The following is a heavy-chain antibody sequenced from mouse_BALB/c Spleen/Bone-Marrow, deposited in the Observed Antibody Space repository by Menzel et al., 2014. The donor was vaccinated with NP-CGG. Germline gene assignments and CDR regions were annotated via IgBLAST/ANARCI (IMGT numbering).Heavy chain of an antibody. CDR3: ARGFDY. V-gene: IGHV1S81*02. CDR2: INPSNGRT. Sequence: QVQFQQSGAELVKPGASVKLSCKASGYTFTNYWMHWVKQRPGQGLEWIGEINPSNGRTNYNEKFKSKATLTVDKSSSTAYMQLSSLTSEGSAVYYCARGFDYWGQGTTLTVSS. CDR1: GYTFTNYW. J-gene: IGHJ2*01.